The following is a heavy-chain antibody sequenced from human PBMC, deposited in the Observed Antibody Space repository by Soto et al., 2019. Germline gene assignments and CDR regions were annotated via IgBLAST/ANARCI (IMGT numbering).Heavy chain of an antibody. Sequence: GGSLRLSCAASGFTFTNYAMSWVRQAPGKGLEWVSAISGSGHNTYYADSVKGRFTISRDNSKNTLYVQMSSLRAEDTAVYYCAKDEYSYGHDAFNIWGQGTMVTVSS. CDR1: GFTFTNYA. D-gene: IGHD5-18*01. J-gene: IGHJ3*02. CDR2: ISGSGHNT. CDR3: AKDEYSYGHDAFNI. V-gene: IGHV3-23*01.